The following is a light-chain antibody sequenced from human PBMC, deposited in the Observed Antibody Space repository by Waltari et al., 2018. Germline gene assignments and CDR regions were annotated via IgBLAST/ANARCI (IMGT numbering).Light chain of an antibody. V-gene: IGLV2-14*01. CDR2: EVS. CDR1: SSDVGGYNY. J-gene: IGLJ1*01. Sequence: QSALTQPASVSGSPGQSLTISCTGTSSDVGGYNYVSWSQHPPGKAPKLMIYEVSNRPSGVSNRFSGSKSGNTASLTISGLQAEDEADYYCSSYTSSSTPLYVFGTGTKVTVL. CDR3: SSYTSSSTPLYV.